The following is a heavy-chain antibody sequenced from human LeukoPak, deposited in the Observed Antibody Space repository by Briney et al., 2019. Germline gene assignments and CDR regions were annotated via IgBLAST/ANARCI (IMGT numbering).Heavy chain of an antibody. CDR1: GFTFSSYE. CDR2: ISSSGSTI. Sequence: GGSLRLSCAASGFTFSSYEMNWVRQAPGKGLEWVSYISSSGSTIYYADSVKGRFTISRDNAKNSPYLQMNSLRDEDTAVYYCARGPSSTMVRGVKVNWFDPWGQGTLVTVSS. D-gene: IGHD3-10*01. J-gene: IGHJ5*02. CDR3: ARGPSSTMVRGVKVNWFDP. V-gene: IGHV3-48*03.